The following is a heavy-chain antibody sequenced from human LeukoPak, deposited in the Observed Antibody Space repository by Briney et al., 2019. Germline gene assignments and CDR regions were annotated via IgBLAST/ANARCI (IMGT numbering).Heavy chain of an antibody. D-gene: IGHD3-3*01. Sequence: GGSLRLSCTASGFTFGDYAMSWVRQAPGKGLEWVGFIRSEAYGGTTEYAASVKGRFTISRDDSKSIAYLQMNSLKTEDTAVYYCTRDQYDFWSGYPGIDYWGQGTLVTVSS. CDR2: IRSEAYGGTT. V-gene: IGHV3-49*04. CDR3: TRDQYDFWSGYPGIDY. J-gene: IGHJ4*02. CDR1: GFTFGDYA.